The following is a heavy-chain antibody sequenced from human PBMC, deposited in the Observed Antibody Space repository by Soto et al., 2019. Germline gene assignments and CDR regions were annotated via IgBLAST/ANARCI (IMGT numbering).Heavy chain of an antibody. CDR2: ISSSSTYI. J-gene: IGHJ4*02. CDR1: GFTFSSYT. CDR3: ARFTHSSTGYTSRSYFDY. Sequence: ESGGGLVTPGGSLRLSCAASGFTFSSYTMNWVRQAPGKGLEWVSSISSSSTYIYYAVSVKGRFTISRDNAKNSLYLQMNSLRAEYTAVYFCARFTHSSTGYTSRSYFDYWGQGTLVTVSS. V-gene: IGHV3-21*01. D-gene: IGHD6-13*01.